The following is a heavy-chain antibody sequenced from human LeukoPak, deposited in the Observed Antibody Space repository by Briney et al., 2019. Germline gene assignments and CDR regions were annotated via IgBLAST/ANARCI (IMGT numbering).Heavy chain of an antibody. CDR1: GGSISNYY. D-gene: IGHD2-2*01. CDR3: ARGRLVPAAMGYYYYMDV. V-gene: IGHV4-59*01. J-gene: IGHJ6*03. Sequence: SETLSLTCTVSGGSISNYYWSWIRQPPGKGLEWIGYIYYSGSTNYNPSLKSRVTISVDTSKNQFSLKLSSVTAADTAVYYCARGRLVPAAMGYYYYMDVWGKGTTVTISS. CDR2: IYYSGST.